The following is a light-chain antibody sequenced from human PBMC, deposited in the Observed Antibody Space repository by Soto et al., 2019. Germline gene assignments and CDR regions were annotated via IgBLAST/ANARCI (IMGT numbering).Light chain of an antibody. V-gene: IGKV3-11*01. Sequence: EFVLTQSPGTLSLSPWERATLSCRASQTVRNNYLAWYQQKPGQAPRLLIYDASNRATGIPARFSGSGSGTDFTLTISSLEPEDFAVYYCQQRSNLITFGQGTRLEIK. CDR2: DAS. CDR3: QQRSNLIT. CDR1: QTVRNNY. J-gene: IGKJ5*01.